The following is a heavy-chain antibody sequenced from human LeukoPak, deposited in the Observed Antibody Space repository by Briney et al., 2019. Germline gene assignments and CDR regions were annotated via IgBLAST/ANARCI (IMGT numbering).Heavy chain of an antibody. CDR1: GFTFSSYA. J-gene: IGHJ6*02. CDR3: AKLRYNYDFWSGFIYYYGMDV. CDR2: ISGSGGST. V-gene: IGHV3-23*01. D-gene: IGHD3-3*01. Sequence: GGSLRLSCAASGFTFSSYAMSWVRQAPGKGLEWVSAISGSGGSTYYADSVKGRFTISRDNSKNTLYLQMNSLRAEDTAVYYCAKLRYNYDFWSGFIYYYGMDVWGQGTTVTVSS.